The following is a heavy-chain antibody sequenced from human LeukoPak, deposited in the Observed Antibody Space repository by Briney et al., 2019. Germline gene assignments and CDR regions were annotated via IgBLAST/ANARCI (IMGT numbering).Heavy chain of an antibody. CDR2: ISSSGSTI. CDR3: ARVAYYYDSSGYHLDY. J-gene: IGHJ4*02. V-gene: IGHV3-11*01. Sequence: GGSLRLSCAASGFTFSDYYMSWIRQAPGKGLEWASYISSSGSTIYYADSVKGRFTISRDNAKNSLYLQMNSLRAEDTAVYYCARVAYYYDSSGYHLDYWGQGTLVTVSS. D-gene: IGHD3-22*01. CDR1: GFTFSDYY.